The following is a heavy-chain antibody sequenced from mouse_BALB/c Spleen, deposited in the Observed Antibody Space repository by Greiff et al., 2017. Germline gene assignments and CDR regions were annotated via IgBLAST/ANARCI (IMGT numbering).Heavy chain of an antibody. J-gene: IGHJ2*01. CDR1: GYAFTSYN. V-gene: IGHV1S135*01. CDR3: VYDNYYYFDY. Sequence: VQLQQSGPELVKPGASVKVSCKASGYAFTSYNMYWVKQSHGKSLEWIGSIDPYNGGTSYNQKFKGKATLTVDKSSSTAYMHLNSLTSEDSAVYYCVYDNYYYFDYWGQGTTLTVSS. D-gene: IGHD2-1*01. CDR2: IDPYNGGT.